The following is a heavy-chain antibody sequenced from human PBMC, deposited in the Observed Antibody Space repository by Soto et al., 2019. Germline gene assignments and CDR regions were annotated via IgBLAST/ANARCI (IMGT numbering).Heavy chain of an antibody. CDR2: FDPEDGET. Sequence: ASVKVSCKVSGYTLTELSMHWVRQAPGKGLEWMGGFDPEDGETIYAQKFQGRVTMTEDTSTDTAYMELSSLRSEDTAVNYCATVGITIFGVVINYWGHGTLVTGSS. CDR3: ATVGITIFGVVINY. CDR1: GYTLTELS. V-gene: IGHV1-24*01. D-gene: IGHD3-3*01. J-gene: IGHJ4*01.